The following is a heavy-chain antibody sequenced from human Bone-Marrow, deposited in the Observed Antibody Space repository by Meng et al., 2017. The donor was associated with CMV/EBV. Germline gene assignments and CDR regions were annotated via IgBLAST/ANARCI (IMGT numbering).Heavy chain of an antibody. CDR2: IWYDGSNK. D-gene: IGHD3-22*01. CDR1: GFTFSSYG. V-gene: IGHV3-33*01. CDR3: TRDGHSSAFDY. Sequence: GESLKISCAASGFTFSSYGMHWVRQAPGKGLEWVAVIWYDGSNKYYADSVKGRFTISRDNSKNTLYLQMNSLRTEDTAVYYCTRDGHSSAFDYWGLGTLVTVSS. J-gene: IGHJ4*02.